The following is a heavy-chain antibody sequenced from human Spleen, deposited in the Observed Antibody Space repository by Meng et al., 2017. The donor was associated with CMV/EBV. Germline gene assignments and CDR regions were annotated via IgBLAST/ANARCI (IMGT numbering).Heavy chain of an antibody. Sequence: ASVKVSCKASGYTFTSYGISWVRQAPGQGLEWMGWMNPYSDGTEYAERFQGRVTMTWDTSISTAYMDLSSLRSDDTAVYYCARGSYNLEWFSFLDFWGQGALVTVSS. D-gene: IGHD3-3*01. CDR3: ARGSYNLEWFSFLDF. CDR1: GYTFTSYG. V-gene: IGHV1-2*02. CDR2: MNPYSDGT. J-gene: IGHJ4*02.